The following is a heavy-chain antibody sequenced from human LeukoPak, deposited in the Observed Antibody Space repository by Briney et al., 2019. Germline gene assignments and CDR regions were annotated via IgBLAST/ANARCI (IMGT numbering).Heavy chain of an antibody. Sequence: GGSLRLSCTASGFTFGDYAMSWSRQAPGKGLEWVGFIRSKAYGETADYAASVKGRFTISRDDSKAIAYLQMNSLKTEDTAVYHCTRDRGAYNLYDYWGQGTLVTVSS. CDR1: GFTFGDYA. J-gene: IGHJ4*02. V-gene: IGHV3-49*03. CDR2: IRSKAYGETA. D-gene: IGHD1-1*01. CDR3: TRDRGAYNLYDY.